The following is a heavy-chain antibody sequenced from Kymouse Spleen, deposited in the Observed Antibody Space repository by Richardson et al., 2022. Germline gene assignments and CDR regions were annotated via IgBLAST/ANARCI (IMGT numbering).Heavy chain of an antibody. CDR1: GGSISSSSYY. CDR3: ARRSIVGASGWFDP. J-gene: IGHJ5*02. V-gene: IGHV4-39*01. CDR2: IYYSGST. D-gene: IGHD1-26*01. Sequence: QLQLQESGPGLVKPSETLSLTCTVSGGSISSSSYYWGWIRQPPGKGLEWIGSIYYSGSTYYNPSLKSRVTISVDTSKNQFSLKLSSVTAADTAVYYCARRSIVGASGWFDPWGQGTLVTVSS.